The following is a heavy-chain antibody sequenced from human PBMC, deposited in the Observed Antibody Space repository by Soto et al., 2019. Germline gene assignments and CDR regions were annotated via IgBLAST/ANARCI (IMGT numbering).Heavy chain of an antibody. V-gene: IGHV1-8*02. CDR3: ARMESFGSLNWFDP. Sequence: ASVKVSCKASGYTFTNNDVSWVRQATGQGLEWMGWMNPGSGDTGYAQKFQSRVTMTRDISIATAYMELNSLTSEDTAIYYCARMESFGSLNWFDPWGQGTLVTVSS. D-gene: IGHD5-18*01. CDR1: GYTFTNND. CDR2: MNPGSGDT. J-gene: IGHJ5*02.